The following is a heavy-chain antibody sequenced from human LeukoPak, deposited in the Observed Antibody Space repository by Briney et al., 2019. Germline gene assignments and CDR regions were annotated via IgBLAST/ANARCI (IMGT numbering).Heavy chain of an antibody. Sequence: GGSLRLSCEASGFTFSTYGMHWVRQAPGKGLEWITLIPYDGSNKYYADSVKGRFTISRDNSKNTLYLQMNSLRAEDTAVYYCARDKGTYYYDSSPEGYWGQGTLVTVSS. J-gene: IGHJ4*02. CDR1: GFTFSTYG. CDR2: IPYDGSNK. D-gene: IGHD3-22*01. CDR3: ARDKGTYYYDSSPEGY. V-gene: IGHV3-30*03.